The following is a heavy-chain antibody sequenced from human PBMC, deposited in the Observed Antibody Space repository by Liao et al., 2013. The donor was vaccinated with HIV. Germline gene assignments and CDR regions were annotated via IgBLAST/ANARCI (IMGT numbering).Heavy chain of an antibody. Sequence: QLQLQESGPGLVKPSETLSLTCNVSGGSISSSSYYWAWIRQPPGKGLEWIGSVYYSGSAYYKPSLKSRVTISVDTSKNQFSLKLNSVTAADTAVYYCARDYCSSTRCHPLDSWGQGTLGHRLL. J-gene: IGHJ4*02. CDR1: GGSISSSSYY. V-gene: IGHV4-39*07. D-gene: IGHD2-2*01. CDR2: VYYSGSA. CDR3: ARDYCSSTRCHPLDS.